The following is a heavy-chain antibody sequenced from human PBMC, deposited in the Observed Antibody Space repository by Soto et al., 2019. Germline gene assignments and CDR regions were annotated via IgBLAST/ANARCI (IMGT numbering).Heavy chain of an antibody. CDR2: ISYDGENQ. D-gene: IGHD6-6*01. CDR3: VSPHSESSNAFDL. CDR1: GCSFSHYA. J-gene: IGHJ5*02. V-gene: IGHV3-30*04. Sequence: GSLRRAGAASGCSFSHYAMHWVRQPPGKGLEWVALISYDGENQYFTDSVRGRFTISRDNSKTAVYLEMNDLRLDDTATYYCVSPHSESSNAFDLWGQGTLVTVYS.